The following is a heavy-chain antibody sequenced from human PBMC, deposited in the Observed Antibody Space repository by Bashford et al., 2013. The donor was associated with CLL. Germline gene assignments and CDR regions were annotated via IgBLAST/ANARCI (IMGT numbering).Heavy chain of an antibody. V-gene: IGHV1-2*02. J-gene: IGHJ3*02. CDR1: GYTFTGYY. CDR2: INPNSGGT. CDR3: ARERGLAVAGTRAFDI. D-gene: IGHD6-19*01. Sequence: ASVKVSCKASGYTFTGYYMHWVRQAPGQGLEWMGWINPNSGGTNYAQKFQGRVTMTRDTSISTAYMELSRLRSDDTAVYYCARERGLAVAGTRAFDIWGQGTMVTVSS.